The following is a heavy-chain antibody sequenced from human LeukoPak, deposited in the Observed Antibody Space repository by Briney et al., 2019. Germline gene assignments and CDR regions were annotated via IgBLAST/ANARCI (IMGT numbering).Heavy chain of an antibody. CDR3: AKGGSHFQH. D-gene: IGHD2-15*01. CDR1: GFPFNTYS. Sequence: GGSLRLSCAASGFPFNTYSMNWVRQAPGQGLEWVSSISNDNNYIYYAESVKGRFTISRDYAKSSLFLQMNSLRVEDTAVYYCAKGGSHFQHWGQGTLVTVSS. J-gene: IGHJ1*01. V-gene: IGHV3-21*06. CDR2: ISNDNNYI.